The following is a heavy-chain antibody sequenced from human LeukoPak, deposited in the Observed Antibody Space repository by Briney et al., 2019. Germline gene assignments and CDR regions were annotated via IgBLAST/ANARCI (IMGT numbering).Heavy chain of an antibody. J-gene: IGHJ6*02. Sequence: KPSETLSLTCTVSGGSISSNSYYWSWIRQPPGKGLEWIGYIYYSGSTNYNPSLKSRVTISVDTSKNQFSLKLSSVTAADTAVYYCARGYCSGGSCYRYYYYGMDVWGQGTAVTVSS. CDR2: IYYSGST. CDR1: GGSISSNSYY. CDR3: ARGYCSGGSCYRYYYYGMDV. D-gene: IGHD2-15*01. V-gene: IGHV4-61*01.